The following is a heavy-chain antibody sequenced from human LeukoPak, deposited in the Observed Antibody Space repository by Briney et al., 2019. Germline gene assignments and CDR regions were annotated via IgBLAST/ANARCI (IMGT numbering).Heavy chain of an antibody. Sequence: ASVKVSCEASVGTFSSYAISWVRQAPGQGLWWMGRIIPILGIANYAQKFQGRVTITADKSTSTAYMELSSLRSEDTAVYYCAREIYRAEDPQEYYYYHYGMDVWGQGTTVTVSS. CDR2: IIPILGIA. V-gene: IGHV1-69*04. CDR3: AREIYRAEDPQEYYYYHYGMDV. J-gene: IGHJ6*02. CDR1: VGTFSSYA. D-gene: IGHD3-16*02.